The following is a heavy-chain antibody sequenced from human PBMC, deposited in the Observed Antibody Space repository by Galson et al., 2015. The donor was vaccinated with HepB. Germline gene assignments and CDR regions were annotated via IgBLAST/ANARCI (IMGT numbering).Heavy chain of an antibody. CDR2: LNWNSNNI. CDR3: AKTYGGSFYGGFDI. Sequence: SLRLSCAASGFTFGDHAMHWVRQAPGKGLEWVSGLNWNSNNIGYADSVKGRFTISRDNARNSLYLQMNSLRAEDTALYYCAKTYGGSFYGGFDIWGQGTMITVSS. D-gene: IGHD4-23*01. J-gene: IGHJ3*02. CDR1: GFTFGDHA. V-gene: IGHV3-9*01.